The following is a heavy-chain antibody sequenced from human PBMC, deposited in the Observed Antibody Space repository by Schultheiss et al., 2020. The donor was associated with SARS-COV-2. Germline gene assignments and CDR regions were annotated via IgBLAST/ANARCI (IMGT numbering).Heavy chain of an antibody. CDR3: ARGGDYDYVWGASYGMDV. V-gene: IGHV4-31*03. CDR1: GGSISSGGDY. D-gene: IGHD3-16*01. J-gene: IGHJ6*02. Sequence: SETLSLTCTVSGGSISSGGDYWSWIRQHPGKGLEWIGYIHYSGSTYYNPSLKSRVTISVDTSKNQFSLKLSSVTAADTAVYYCARGGDYDYVWGASYGMDVWGQGTTVTVSS. CDR2: IHYSGST.